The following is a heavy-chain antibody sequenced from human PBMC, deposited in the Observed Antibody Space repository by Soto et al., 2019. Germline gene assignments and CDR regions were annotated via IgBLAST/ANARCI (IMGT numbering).Heavy chain of an antibody. CDR3: VRVVAITGDPDN. V-gene: IGHV1-69*14. D-gene: IGHD1-1*01. Sequence: QVQLVQSGAEVRQPASSVKVSCKTSGATFSSYAITWVRQAPGQGLEWMGGIVPTVDTSTYAQKLQGRATITADKFTNKVYMEMSSLRSDGTAVYYCVRVVAITGDPDNWGQGTLVTVSS. J-gene: IGHJ4*02. CDR1: GATFSSYA. CDR2: IVPTVDTS.